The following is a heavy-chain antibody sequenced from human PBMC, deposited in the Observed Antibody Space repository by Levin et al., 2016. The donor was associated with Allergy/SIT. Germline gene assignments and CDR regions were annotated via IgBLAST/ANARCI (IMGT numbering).Heavy chain of an antibody. D-gene: IGHD6-13*01. CDR1: GYTFTSYA. CDR3: ARGSQQLAESDY. V-gene: IGHV1-3*01. J-gene: IGHJ4*02. CDR2: INAGNGNT. Sequence: ASVKVSCKASGYTFTSYAMHWVRQAPGQRLEWMGWINAGNGNTKYSQKFQGRVTITRDTSASTAYMELSSLRSEDTAVYYCARGSQQLAESDYWGQGTLVTVSS.